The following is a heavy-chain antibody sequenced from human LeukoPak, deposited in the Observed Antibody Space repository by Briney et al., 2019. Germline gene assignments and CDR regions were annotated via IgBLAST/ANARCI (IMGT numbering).Heavy chain of an antibody. CDR1: GYTFTVYY. Sequence: GASVTVCFKASGYTFTVYYMHWVRLAPGQGLEWMGWINPNSGGTNYAQKFQGRVTMTRDTSISTAYMELSRLRSDDTAVYYCARRYNWNYNLDPWGQGTLVTVSS. V-gene: IGHV1-2*02. J-gene: IGHJ5*02. CDR3: ARRYNWNYNLDP. CDR2: INPNSGGT. D-gene: IGHD1-7*01.